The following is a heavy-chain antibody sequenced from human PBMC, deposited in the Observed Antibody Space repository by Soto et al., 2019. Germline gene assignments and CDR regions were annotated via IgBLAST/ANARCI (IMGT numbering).Heavy chain of an antibody. Sequence: EVQLLESGGGLVQPGGSLRLSCAGSEFTSSRYALSWVRQAPGEGLEWVSGISGTGDSTYYADSVKGRFTVSRDNSKNTLYLQMHRLRAEDTAVYYCAKYAGNYYHSYYMDVWGKGTTVTVSS. CDR1: EFTSSRYA. D-gene: IGHD6-13*01. V-gene: IGHV3-23*01. CDR2: ISGTGDST. CDR3: AKYAGNYYHSYYMDV. J-gene: IGHJ6*03.